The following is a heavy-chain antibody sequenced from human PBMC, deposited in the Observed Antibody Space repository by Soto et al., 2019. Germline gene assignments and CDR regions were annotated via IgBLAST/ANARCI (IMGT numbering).Heavy chain of an antibody. J-gene: IGHJ4*02. CDR3: SRDVVRAVVVPGTCLPY. V-gene: IGHV3-30*03. CDR1: DFIFSNYG. D-gene: IGHD2-2*01. CDR2: ISHDGSNG. Sequence: QVQLVESGGGVVQSGRSLRLSCAASDFIFSNYGMHWVRQAPGKGLEWVAVISHDGSNGYSADSVKGRFTISRDNSKNTPYLQMNRLRPEDTAVYFCSRDVVRAVVVPGTCLPYWGQGTLVTVSS.